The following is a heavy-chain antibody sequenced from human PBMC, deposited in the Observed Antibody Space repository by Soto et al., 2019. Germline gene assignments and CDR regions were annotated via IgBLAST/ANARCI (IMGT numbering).Heavy chain of an antibody. CDR2: IYYSGST. CDR3: ARVDGSGSYYRGYYYYYYMDV. D-gene: IGHD3-10*01. J-gene: IGHJ6*03. CDR1: GFTFSSYA. Sequence: PGGSLRLSCAASGFTFSSYAMSWIRQPPGKGLEWIGSIYYSGSTYYNPSLKSRVTISVDTSKNQFSLKLSSVTAADTAVYYCARVDGSGSYYRGYYYYYYMDVWGKGTTVTVSS. V-gene: IGHV4-39*01.